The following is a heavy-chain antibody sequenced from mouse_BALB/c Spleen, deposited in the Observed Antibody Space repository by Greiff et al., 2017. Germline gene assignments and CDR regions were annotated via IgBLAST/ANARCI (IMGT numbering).Heavy chain of an antibody. V-gene: IGHV1-63*02. CDR2: IYPGGGYT. D-gene: IGHD1-1*01. CDR3: ARGYYGTSTRDYAMDY. J-gene: IGHJ4*01. CDR1: GYTFTNYW. Sequence: VNVVESGAELVRPGTSVKISCKASGYTFTNYWLGWVKQRPGHGLEWIGDIYPGGGYTNYNEKFKGKATLTADTSSSTAYMQLSSLTSEDSAVYFCARGYYGTSTRDYAMDYWGQGTSVTVSS.